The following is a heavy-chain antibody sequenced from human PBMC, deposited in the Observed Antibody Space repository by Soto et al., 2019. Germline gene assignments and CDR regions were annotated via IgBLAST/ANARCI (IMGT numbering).Heavy chain of an antibody. D-gene: IGHD3-3*01. CDR1: GFTFSDYY. Sequence: GGSLRLSCAASGFTFSDYYMSWIRQAPGKGLEWVSYISSSGSTIYYADSVKGRFTISRDNSKNTLYLQMNSLRAEDTAVYSCAKEFDGSGFFDYWGQGIPVTVS. J-gene: IGHJ4*02. CDR2: ISSSGSTI. CDR3: AKEFDGSGFFDY. V-gene: IGHV3-11*01.